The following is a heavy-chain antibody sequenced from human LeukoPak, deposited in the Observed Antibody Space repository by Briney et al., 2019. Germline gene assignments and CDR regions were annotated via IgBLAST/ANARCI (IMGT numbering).Heavy chain of an antibody. D-gene: IGHD6-19*01. CDR3: ARDQGTLGWPIDF. V-gene: IGHV3-21*01. Sequence: GGSLRLSCTASGFTFTNYGINWVRQSPGKGLEWLSSIGATDKYIYYSDSLKGRFTISRDNAKNSVYLQMNSPRADDTGVYYCARDQGTLGWPIDFWGQGTLVTVSS. J-gene: IGHJ4*02. CDR1: GFTFTNYG. CDR2: IGATDKYI.